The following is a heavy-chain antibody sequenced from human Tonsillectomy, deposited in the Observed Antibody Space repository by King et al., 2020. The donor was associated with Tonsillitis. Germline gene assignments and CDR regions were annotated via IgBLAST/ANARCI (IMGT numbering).Heavy chain of an antibody. Sequence: QLQESGPGLVKPSETLSLSCTVSDGSISSSSYSWGWIRQPPGKGLEWIGSIYYGGSNFYDPSFQSRVTIFVDTSKNQFSLKLSSVTAADTAVYYCARRSNPSLFDSWGQGTLVTVSS. J-gene: IGHJ4*02. CDR3: ARRSNPSLFDS. CDR2: IYYGGSN. V-gene: IGHV4-39*01. D-gene: IGHD4-11*01. CDR1: DGSISSSSYS.